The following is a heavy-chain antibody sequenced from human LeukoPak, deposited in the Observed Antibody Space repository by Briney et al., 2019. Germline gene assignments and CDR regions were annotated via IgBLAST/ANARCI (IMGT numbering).Heavy chain of an antibody. CDR1: GFTFSDYY. V-gene: IGHV3-11*06. D-gene: IGHD5-12*01. J-gene: IGHJ4*02. CDR3: ARDKVGSGYDNFDY. CDR2: ISSSSSYT. Sequence: PGGSLRLSCAASGFTFSDYYMSWIRQAPGKGLEWVSYISSSSSYTNYADSVKGRFTISRDNAKNSLYPQMNSLRAVDTAVYYCARDKVGSGYDNFDYWGQGTLVTVSS.